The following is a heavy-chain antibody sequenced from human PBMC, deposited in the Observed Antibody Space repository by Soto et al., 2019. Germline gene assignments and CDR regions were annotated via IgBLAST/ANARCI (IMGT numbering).Heavy chain of an antibody. CDR2: IVTAGYT. J-gene: IGHJ4*02. CDR1: GFTFSIYY. D-gene: IGHD3-16*01. CDR3: ARDLGGANDY. V-gene: IGHV3-13*01. Sequence: ESLKISCAASGFTFSIYYMHWVRQATGKVLDLVSAIVTAGYTYDXXSLKGRFXXSRENSKNSLXLQMNXLRAGDTAVYYCARDLGGANDYWCQGTLVTVSS.